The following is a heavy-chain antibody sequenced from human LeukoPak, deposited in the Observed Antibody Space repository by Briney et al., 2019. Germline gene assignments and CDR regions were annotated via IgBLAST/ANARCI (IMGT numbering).Heavy chain of an antibody. Sequence: QSGGSLRLSCVASGFNFQRYGMGWVRQAPGKGLEWVSATSGSADSTHYADSARGRFTISRDNSKNILYLQMNILRAEDTALYYCAKVADVYSVYYFDSWGPGTLVTVSS. V-gene: IGHV3-23*01. CDR3: AKVADVYSVYYFDS. J-gene: IGHJ4*02. CDR2: TSGSADST. CDR1: GFNFQRYG. D-gene: IGHD2-21*01.